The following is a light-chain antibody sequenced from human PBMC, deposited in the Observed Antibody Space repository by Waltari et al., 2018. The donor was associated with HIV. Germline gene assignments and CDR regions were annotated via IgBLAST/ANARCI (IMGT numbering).Light chain of an antibody. V-gene: IGLV1-44*01. Sequence: QSVLTQPPSASGTPGQRVTLSCSGSRSNIASNTVNWYQQLPGTAPKLLIYSNNQGPSGVPDRFSGSKSGTSASLAISGLQSEDEADYYCAAWNDNLNGWVFGGGTKLTVL. CDR2: SNN. CDR3: AAWNDNLNGWV. J-gene: IGLJ3*02. CDR1: RSNIASNT.